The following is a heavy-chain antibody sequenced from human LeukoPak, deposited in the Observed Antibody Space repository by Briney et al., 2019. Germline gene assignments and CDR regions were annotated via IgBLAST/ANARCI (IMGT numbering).Heavy chain of an antibody. D-gene: IGHD6-19*01. Sequence: SETLSLTCTVSGGSISSSCYYWGWIRQPPGKGLEWIGSIYYSGSTYYNPSLKSRVTISVDTSKNQFSLKLSSVTAADTAVYYCARTGVIAVAGPDLDYWGQGTLVTVSS. V-gene: IGHV4-39*07. CDR1: GGSISSSCYY. J-gene: IGHJ4*02. CDR2: IYYSGST. CDR3: ARTGVIAVAGPDLDY.